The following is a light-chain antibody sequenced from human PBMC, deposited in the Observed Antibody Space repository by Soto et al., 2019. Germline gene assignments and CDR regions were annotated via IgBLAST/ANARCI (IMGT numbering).Light chain of an antibody. V-gene: IGKV1-5*01. CDR2: DAS. CDR1: QNIDNW. Sequence: DIQMTQSPSTQSASVGDRVTITCRASQNIDNWLAWYQQKPGKDPKLLIYDASTLETGVPSRFSGSGSGTEFTLTISVLQPDDFATYYCQQYSGDSRTFGQGTKVDVK. J-gene: IGKJ1*01. CDR3: QQYSGDSRT.